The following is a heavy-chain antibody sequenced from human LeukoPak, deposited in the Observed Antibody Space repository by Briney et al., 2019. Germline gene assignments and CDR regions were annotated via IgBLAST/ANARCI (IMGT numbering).Heavy chain of an antibody. D-gene: IGHD3-10*01. V-gene: IGHV3-7*03. CDR3: AKGKAVLLWFGELLDDPSGFDY. J-gene: IGHJ4*02. CDR1: GFTFSSYW. CDR2: IKQDGSEK. Sequence: PGGSLRLSCAASGFTFSSYWMSWVRQAPGKGLEWVANIKQDGSEKYYVDSVKGRFTISRDNANNSLYLQMNSLRAEDTAVYYCAKGKAVLLWFGELLDDPSGFDYWGQGTLVTVSS.